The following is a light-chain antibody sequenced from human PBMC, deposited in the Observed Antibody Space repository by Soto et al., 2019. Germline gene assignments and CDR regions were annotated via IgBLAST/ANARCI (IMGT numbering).Light chain of an antibody. J-gene: IGKJ1*01. Sequence: EIVMTQSPTTLSVSPGERATLSCRASQSVSNNLAWYHQKPGQAPRLLIYRASTRATGIPARFSGSGSGTEFTLTISSLQSEDFATYYCQQYNSYSGTFGQGTKVDIK. CDR2: RAS. CDR1: QSVSNN. V-gene: IGKV3-15*01. CDR3: QQYNSYSGT.